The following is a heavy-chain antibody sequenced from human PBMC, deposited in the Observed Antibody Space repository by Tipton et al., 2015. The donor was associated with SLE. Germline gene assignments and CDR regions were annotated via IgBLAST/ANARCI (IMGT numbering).Heavy chain of an antibody. CDR2: INHSGST. J-gene: IGHJ1*01. CDR1: GGSFSGYY. CDR3: ARAPPFQH. Sequence: TLSLTCAVYGGSFSGYYWSWIRQPPGKGLEWIGEINHSGSTNYNPSLKSRVTISVDTSKNQFSLKLSSVTAADTAVYYCARAPPFQHWGQGPLVTVSS. V-gene: IGHV4-34*01.